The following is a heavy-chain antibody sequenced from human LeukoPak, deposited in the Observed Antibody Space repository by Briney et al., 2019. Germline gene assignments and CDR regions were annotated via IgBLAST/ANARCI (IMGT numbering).Heavy chain of an antibody. CDR3: ARVTLSKYNWFDP. CDR1: GFTVSINY. D-gene: IGHD2-15*01. Sequence: GGSLRLSCAASGFTVSINYMSWVRQAPGKGLEWVSVIYSGGSTYYADSVKGRFTISRDNSKNTLYLQMNSLRAEDTAVYYCARVTLSKYNWFDPWGQGTLVTVSS. V-gene: IGHV3-66*01. CDR2: IYSGGST. J-gene: IGHJ5*02.